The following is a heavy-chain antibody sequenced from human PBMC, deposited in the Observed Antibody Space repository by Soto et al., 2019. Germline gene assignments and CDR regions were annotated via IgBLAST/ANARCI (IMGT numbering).Heavy chain of an antibody. CDR1: GGSISSGGYY. V-gene: IGHV4-31*03. D-gene: IGHD6-13*01. Sequence: SETLFLTCTVSGGSISSGGYYWSWIRQHPGKGLEWIGYIYYSGSTYYNPSLKSRVTISVDTSKNQFSLKLSSVTAADTAVYYCARWVSSSWYVDWGQGTLVTVSS. CDR3: ARWVSSSWYVD. CDR2: IYYSGST. J-gene: IGHJ4*02.